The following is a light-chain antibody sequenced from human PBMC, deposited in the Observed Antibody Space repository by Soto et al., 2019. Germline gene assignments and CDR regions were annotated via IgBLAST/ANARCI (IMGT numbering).Light chain of an antibody. CDR2: EGS. V-gene: IGLV2-23*01. Sequence: QSVLTQPAYVSGSPGQSITISCTGTSSDVGSYNLVSWYQQHPGKAPKLMIYEGSKRPSGVSNRFSGSKSGNTASLTISGLQAEDEADYYCCSYAGSSTLYVFGTGTKLTVL. CDR1: SSDVGSYNL. J-gene: IGLJ1*01. CDR3: CSYAGSSTLYV.